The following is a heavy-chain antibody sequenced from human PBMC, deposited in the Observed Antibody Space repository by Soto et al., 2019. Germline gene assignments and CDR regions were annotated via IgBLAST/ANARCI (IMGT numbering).Heavy chain of an antibody. Sequence: KVSCKASGYTFTSYGISWVRQAPGQGLEWMGWISAYNGNTNYAQKLQGRVTMTTDTSTSTAYMELRSLRSDDTAVYYCARGVGDSSGYYYVPDYYYYGMDVWGQGTTVTVSS. V-gene: IGHV1-18*01. D-gene: IGHD3-22*01. CDR2: ISAYNGNT. J-gene: IGHJ6*02. CDR1: GYTFTSYG. CDR3: ARGVGDSSGYYYVPDYYYYGMDV.